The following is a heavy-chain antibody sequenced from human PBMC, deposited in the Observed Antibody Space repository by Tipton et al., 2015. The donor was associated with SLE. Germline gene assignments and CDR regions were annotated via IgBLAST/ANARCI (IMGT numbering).Heavy chain of an antibody. J-gene: IGHJ4*02. V-gene: IGHV4-39*07. CDR1: GGSISSSSYY. CDR3: AREIRGIAAAGGFDY. CDR2: IYYSGST. Sequence: TLSLTCTVSGGSISSSSYYWGWIRQPPGKGLEWIGSIYYSGSTYYNPSLKSQVTISVDTSKNQFSLKLSSVTAADTAVYYCAREIRGIAAAGGFDYWGQGTLVTVSS. D-gene: IGHD6-13*01.